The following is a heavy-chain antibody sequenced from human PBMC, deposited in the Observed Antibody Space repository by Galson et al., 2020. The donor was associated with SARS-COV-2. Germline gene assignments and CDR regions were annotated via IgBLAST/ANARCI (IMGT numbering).Heavy chain of an antibody. V-gene: IGHV4-30-4*01. CDR1: GGSISSGDYY. CDR3: ARARELLAGYFVY. Sequence: SETLSLTCTVSGGSISSGDYYWSWIRQPPGKGLEWIGYIYYSGSTYYNPSLKSRVTISVDTSKNQFSLKLSSVTAADTAVYYCARARELLAGYFVYWGQGTLVTVSS. CDR2: IYYSGST. D-gene: IGHD1-26*01. J-gene: IGHJ4*02.